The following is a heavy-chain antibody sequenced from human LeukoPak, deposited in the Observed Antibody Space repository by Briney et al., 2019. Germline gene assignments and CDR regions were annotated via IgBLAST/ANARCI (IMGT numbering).Heavy chain of an antibody. D-gene: IGHD1-26*01. CDR3: ARSGRGLATRFDP. J-gene: IGHJ5*02. V-gene: IGHV4-59*13. CDR1: GGSISSYY. CDR2: IYYTGST. Sequence: SETLSPTCTVSGGSISSYYWSWIRQPPGKGLDWIGYIYYTGSTNYNPSLKSRVTLSVDTSKNQFSLKLSSVTAADTAVYYCARSGRGLATRFDPWGQGILVTVSS.